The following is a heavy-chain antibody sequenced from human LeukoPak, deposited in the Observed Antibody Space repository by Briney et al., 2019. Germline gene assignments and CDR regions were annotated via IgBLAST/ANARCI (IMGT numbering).Heavy chain of an antibody. CDR3: ARGVGATNHFDY. Sequence: GRSLRLSCAASGFTFSSYAMHWVRQAPGKGPEWVAVISYDGSNKYYADSVKGRFTISRDNSKNTLYLQMNSLRAEDTAVYYCARGVGATNHFDYWGQGTLVTVSS. CDR2: ISYDGSNK. CDR1: GFTFSSYA. V-gene: IGHV3-30-3*01. J-gene: IGHJ4*02. D-gene: IGHD1-26*01.